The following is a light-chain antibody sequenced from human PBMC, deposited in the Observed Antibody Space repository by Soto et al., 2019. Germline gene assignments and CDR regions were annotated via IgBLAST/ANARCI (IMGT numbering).Light chain of an antibody. J-gene: IGLJ1*01. CDR3: SSYTSSSTPYV. CDR1: SSDVGGYNY. V-gene: IGLV2-14*01. Sequence: QCDLNQPASGTGVHGQGLSISCNRTSSDVGGYNYVSWYQQHPGKAPKLMVYDVSNRPSGVSNRFSGSKSGNTASLTISGLQAEDEADYYCSSYTSSSTPYVFGTGTKVT. CDR2: DVS.